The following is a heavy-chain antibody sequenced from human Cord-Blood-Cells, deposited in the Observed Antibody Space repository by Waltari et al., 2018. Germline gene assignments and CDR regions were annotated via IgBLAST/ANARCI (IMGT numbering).Heavy chain of an antibody. V-gene: IGHV3-23*01. Sequence: VHGGGSLRLSCAASGFTFSSYAMSWVRQAPGKGLEWVSAISGSGGSTYYADSVKGRFTISRDNSKNTLYLQMNSLRAEDTAVYYCARDLERYCTGGVCYFDYWGQGTLVTVSS. CDR2: ISGSGGST. CDR1: GFTFSSYA. D-gene: IGHD2-8*02. J-gene: IGHJ4*02. CDR3: ARDLERYCTGGVCYFDY.